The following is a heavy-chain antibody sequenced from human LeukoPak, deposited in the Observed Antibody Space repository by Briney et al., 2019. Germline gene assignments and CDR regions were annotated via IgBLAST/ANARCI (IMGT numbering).Heavy chain of an antibody. V-gene: IGHV1-46*01. J-gene: IGHJ6*02. D-gene: IGHD5-18*01. CDR3: AREGYSCGYYYGMDV. CDR1: GYTFTSYY. Sequence: ASVKVSCKASGYTFTSYYMHWVRQAPGQGLEWMGIINPSGGSTSYAQKFQGRVTMTRDTSTSTVYMELSSLRSEDTAVYYCAREGYSCGYYYGMDVWGQGTTVTVSS. CDR2: INPSGGST.